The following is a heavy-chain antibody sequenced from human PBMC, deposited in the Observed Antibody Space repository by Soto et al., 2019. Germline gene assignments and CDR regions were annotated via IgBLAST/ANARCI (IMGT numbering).Heavy chain of an antibody. CDR3: ARLYGSYYYYYMDV. CDR2: IYYSGST. V-gene: IGHV4-39*01. D-gene: IGHD2-8*01. J-gene: IGHJ6*03. Sequence: SETLSLTCTVSGGSISSSSYYWGWIRQPPGKGLEWIGSIYYSGSTYYNPSLKSRVTISVDTSKNQFSLKLSSVTAADTAVYYCARLYGSYYYYYMDVWGKGTTVTVSS. CDR1: GGSISSSSYY.